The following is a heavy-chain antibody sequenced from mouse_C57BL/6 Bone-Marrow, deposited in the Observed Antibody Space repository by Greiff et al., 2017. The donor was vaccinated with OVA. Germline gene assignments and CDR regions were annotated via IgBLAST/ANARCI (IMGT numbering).Heavy chain of an antibody. CDR1: GFSLTSYA. V-gene: IGHV2-9-1*01. CDR3: AINGSYYDYDGYWYFDV. D-gene: IGHD2-4*01. CDR2: IWTGGGT. Sequence: QVQLQQSGPGLVAPSQCLSLTCTVSGFSLTSYAISWVRQPPGQGLEWLGVIWTGGGTTYNSALKSRLSISKDNSKSQVFLKMNSLQTDDTARYYCAINGSYYDYDGYWYFDVWGTGTTVTVSS. J-gene: IGHJ1*03.